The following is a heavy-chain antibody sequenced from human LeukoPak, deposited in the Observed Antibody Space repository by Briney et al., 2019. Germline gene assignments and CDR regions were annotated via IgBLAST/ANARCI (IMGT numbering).Heavy chain of an antibody. V-gene: IGHV3-66*01. CDR2: IYSGGST. Sequence: GGSLRLSCAASGFTVSSNYMSWVRQAPGKGLEWVSVIYSGGSTYYADSVKGRFTISRDNAKNSLYLQMNSLRAEDTAVYYCARDPGSYGWAGWFDPWGQGTLVTVSS. D-gene: IGHD5-18*01. CDR3: ARDPGSYGWAGWFDP. J-gene: IGHJ5*02. CDR1: GFTVSSNY.